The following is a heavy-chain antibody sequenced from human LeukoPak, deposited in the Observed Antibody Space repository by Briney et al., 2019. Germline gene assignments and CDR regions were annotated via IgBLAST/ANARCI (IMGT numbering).Heavy chain of an antibody. Sequence: SETLSLTCTVSGGSISSYYWSWIRQPPGKGLEWIGYIYYSGSTYYNPSLKSRVTISVDTSKNQFSLKLSSVTAADTGVYYCARGHDYYGSGRQSWFDPWGQGTLVTVSS. CDR1: GGSISSYY. D-gene: IGHD3-10*01. J-gene: IGHJ5*02. CDR3: ARGHDYYGSGRQSWFDP. V-gene: IGHV4-59*01. CDR2: IYYSGST.